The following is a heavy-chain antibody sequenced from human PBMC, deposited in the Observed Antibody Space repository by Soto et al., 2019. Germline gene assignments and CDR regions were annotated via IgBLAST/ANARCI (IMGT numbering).Heavy chain of an antibody. CDR1: GGTFSSYA. D-gene: IGHD4-17*01. CDR3: ASGTTVPTG. V-gene: IGHV1-69*12. Sequence: QVQLVQSGAEVKKPGSSVKVSCKASGGTFSSYALSWVRQAPGQGLERMGGIIPIFGTANHAQKFQGRVTITADESTSTAHMELSSLRCEDTAVYYCASGTTVPTGWGQGTLVTVSS. CDR2: IIPIFGTA. J-gene: IGHJ4*02.